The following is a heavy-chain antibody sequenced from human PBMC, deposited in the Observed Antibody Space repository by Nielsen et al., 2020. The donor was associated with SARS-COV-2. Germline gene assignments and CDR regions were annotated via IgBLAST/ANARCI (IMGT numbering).Heavy chain of an antibody. Sequence: WIRQPPGKGLEWIGYIYYSGSTNYNPSLKSRVTISVDTSKNQFSLKLSSVTAADTAVYYCARVRAGYYDILTGYSYFDYWGQGTLVTVSS. D-gene: IGHD3-9*01. CDR2: IYYSGST. J-gene: IGHJ4*02. V-gene: IGHV4-59*12. CDR3: ARVRAGYYDILTGYSYFDY.